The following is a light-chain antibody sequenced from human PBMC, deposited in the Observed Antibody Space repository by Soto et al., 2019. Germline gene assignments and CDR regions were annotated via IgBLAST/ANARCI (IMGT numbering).Light chain of an antibody. Sequence: EIVMTQSPATLSVSPGERATLSCRASQSVSSNLAWYQQKPGQAPRLLIYGASTRATGIPARFSGSGSGTEFTLTISSLQYEDFAVYYCQQYNNWLKTFGGGTKVEIK. J-gene: IGKJ4*01. CDR3: QQYNNWLKT. V-gene: IGKV3-15*01. CDR1: QSVSSN. CDR2: GAS.